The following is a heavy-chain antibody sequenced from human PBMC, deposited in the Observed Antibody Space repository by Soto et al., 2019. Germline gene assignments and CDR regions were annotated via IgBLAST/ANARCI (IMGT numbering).Heavy chain of an antibody. CDR1: GFTFSSYA. J-gene: IGHJ6*02. Sequence: QVQLVESGGGVVQPGRSLRLSCAASGFTFSSYAMRWVRQAPGKGLEWVAVISYDGSNKYYADSVKGRFTISRDNSKNTLYLQMNSLRAEDTAVYYCARESSLVGYYYGMDVWGQGTTVTVSS. CDR2: ISYDGSNK. V-gene: IGHV3-30-3*01. D-gene: IGHD6-6*01. CDR3: ARESSLVGYYYGMDV.